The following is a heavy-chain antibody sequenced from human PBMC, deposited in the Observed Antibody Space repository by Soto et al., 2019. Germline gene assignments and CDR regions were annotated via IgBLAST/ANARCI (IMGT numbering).Heavy chain of an antibody. J-gene: IGHJ4*02. CDR1: GFTFSGYS. Sequence: GGSLRLSCAASGFTFSGYSMNWVRQAPGKGLEWVSYISSSSSTIYYADSVKGRFTISRDNAKNSLYLQMNSLRAEDTAVYYCARDHSSGWYSYFDYRGQGTLVTVSS. CDR2: ISSSSSTI. D-gene: IGHD6-19*01. V-gene: IGHV3-48*04. CDR3: ARDHSSGWYSYFDY.